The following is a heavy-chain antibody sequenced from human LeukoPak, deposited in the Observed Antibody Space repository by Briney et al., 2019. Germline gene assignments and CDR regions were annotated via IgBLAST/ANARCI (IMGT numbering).Heavy chain of an antibody. J-gene: IGHJ4*02. CDR1: GFTFSSYS. CDR2: LRGSGGNT. CDR3: AKGYYDYVWGSYYFDY. V-gene: IGHV3-23*01. Sequence: GGSLRLSCAASGFTFSSYSMSWVRQAPGKWLEWVSTLRGSGGNTYYADSVKGRVTIARDNSKNTLYLQMNSLRAEDTAVYYCAKGYYDYVWGSYYFDYWGQGTLVTVSS. D-gene: IGHD3-16*01.